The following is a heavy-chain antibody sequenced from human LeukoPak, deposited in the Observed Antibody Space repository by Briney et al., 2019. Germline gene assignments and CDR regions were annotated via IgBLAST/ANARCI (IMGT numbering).Heavy chain of an antibody. V-gene: IGHV4-4*07. CDR2: IYTSGST. D-gene: IGHD6-13*01. CDR1: GGSISSYY. CDR3: AREDQLRSSSWCSTD. J-gene: IGHJ4*02. Sequence: SETLSLTCTVSGGSISSYYWSWIRQPAGKGLEWIGRIYTSGSTNYNPSLKSRVTMSVDTSKNQFSLKLSSVTAADTAVYYCAREDQLRSSSWCSTDWGQGTLVTVSS.